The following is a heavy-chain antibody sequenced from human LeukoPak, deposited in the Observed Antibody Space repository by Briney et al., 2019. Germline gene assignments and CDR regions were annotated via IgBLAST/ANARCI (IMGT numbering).Heavy chain of an antibody. V-gene: IGHV4-31*03. CDR1: GGSISSGGYY. CDR3: ARKRSTAGYYDSSGYLTTAWCFDL. J-gene: IGHJ2*01. Sequence: SQTLSLTCTVSGGSISSGGYYWSWIRQHPGKGLEWIGYIYYSGSTYYNPSLKSRLTISVDTSKNQFSLKLNSVTAADTAVYYCARKRSTAGYYDSSGYLTTAWCFDLWGRGTLVTVSS. CDR2: IYYSGST. D-gene: IGHD3-22*01.